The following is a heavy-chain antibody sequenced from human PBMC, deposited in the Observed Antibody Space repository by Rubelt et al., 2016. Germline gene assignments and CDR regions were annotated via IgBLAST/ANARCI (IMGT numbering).Heavy chain of an antibody. CDR3: AKQGLLVAAASNWFDP. V-gene: IGHV3-7*02. Sequence: VQPGGSLRLSCAASGFSFSSFWMYWVRQAPGKGLEWVANIKQDGSEKYYMDSVKGRFTISRDNAKNSLFLQMNSLRVEDTAVYYCAKQGLLVAAASNWFDPWGQGTLVTVSS. CDR1: GFSFSSFW. CDR2: IKQDGSEK. J-gene: IGHJ5*02. D-gene: IGHD6-13*01.